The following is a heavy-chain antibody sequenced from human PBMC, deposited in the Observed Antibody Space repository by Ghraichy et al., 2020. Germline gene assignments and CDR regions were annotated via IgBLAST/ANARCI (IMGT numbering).Heavy chain of an antibody. J-gene: IGHJ4*02. Sequence: GESLNISCAASGFTFSDHYMDWVRQAPGKGLEWVGRTRNKANSYTTEYAASVKGRFTISRDDSKNSLYLQMNSLKTEDTAVYYCATRSITGTTMSTDYWGQGTLVTVSS. CDR1: GFTFSDHY. D-gene: IGHD1-7*01. CDR3: ATRSITGTTMSTDY. V-gene: IGHV3-72*01. CDR2: TRNKANSYTT.